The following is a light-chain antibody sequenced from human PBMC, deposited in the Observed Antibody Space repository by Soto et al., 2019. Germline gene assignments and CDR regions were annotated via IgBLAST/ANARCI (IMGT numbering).Light chain of an antibody. CDR3: QQYNSYRIT. V-gene: IGKV1-5*01. J-gene: IGKJ5*01. CDR1: PSISSW. CDR2: DAS. Sequence: DIQMTQSPSTLSASVGDRVTITCRASPSISSWLAWYQQKPRKAPKLLIYDASSLESGVQSRFSGSGSGTEFTLTISSLQPDDFSTYYCQQYNSYRITFGQGTGLEIK.